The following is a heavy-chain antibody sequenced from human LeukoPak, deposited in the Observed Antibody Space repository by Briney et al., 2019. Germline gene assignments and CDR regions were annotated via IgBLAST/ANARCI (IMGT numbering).Heavy chain of an antibody. J-gene: IGHJ5*02. CDR1: GFTFSDYY. CDR2: ISGSGGST. V-gene: IGHV3-23*01. CDR3: AKERHVGYSSSPLSA. D-gene: IGHD6-6*01. Sequence: PGGSLRLSCAASGFTFSDYYMSWIRQAPGKGLEWVSAISGSGGSTYYADSVKGRFTISRDNSKNTLYLQMNSLRAEDTAVYYCAKERHVGYSSSPLSAWGQGTLVTVSS.